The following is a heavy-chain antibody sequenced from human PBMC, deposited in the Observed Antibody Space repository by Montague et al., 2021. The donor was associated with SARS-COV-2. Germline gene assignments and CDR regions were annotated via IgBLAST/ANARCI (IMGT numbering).Heavy chain of an antibody. V-gene: IGHV3-21*01. J-gene: IGHJ3*02. CDR3: ARNWNYGWAFDI. CDR2: MSSSSKYI. Sequence: SLRLSCAASGFSFSSCNMNWVRQAPGEGLEWVSSMSSSSKYIYYADSVKDRFTISRDNAKNSLYLQMNSLRAEDTAIYYCARNWNYGWAFDIWGQGTMVAVSS. CDR1: GFSFSSCN. D-gene: IGHD1-7*01.